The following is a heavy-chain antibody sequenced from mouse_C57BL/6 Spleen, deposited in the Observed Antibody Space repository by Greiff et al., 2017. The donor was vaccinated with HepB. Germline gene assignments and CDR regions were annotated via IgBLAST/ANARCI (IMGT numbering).Heavy chain of an antibody. V-gene: IGHV1-52*01. J-gene: IGHJ3*01. D-gene: IGHD1-1*01. CDR3: ARGYYGSSYGFAY. CDR2: IDPSDSET. Sequence: QVQLQQPGAELVRPGSSVKLSRKASGYTFTSYWMHWVKQRPIQGLEWIGNIDPSDSETHYNQKFKDKATLTVDKSSSTAYMQLSSLTSEDSAVYYCARGYYGSSYGFAYWGQGTLVTVSA. CDR1: GYTFTSYW.